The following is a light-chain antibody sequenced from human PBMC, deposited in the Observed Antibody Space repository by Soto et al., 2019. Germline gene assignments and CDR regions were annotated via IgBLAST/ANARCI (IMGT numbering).Light chain of an antibody. CDR1: QDISNT. CDR3: QQYDILPLT. J-gene: IGKJ4*01. Sequence: EIQVTNSPFALSASVGDRVTITCQPSQDISNTLYWYQQKKGEGPKVLIYDAYNLETGVSSRGSGSGSGTDFTFSICRLQPEEIATYYCQQYDILPLTFGGGTRWIS. V-gene: IGKV1-33*01. CDR2: DAY.